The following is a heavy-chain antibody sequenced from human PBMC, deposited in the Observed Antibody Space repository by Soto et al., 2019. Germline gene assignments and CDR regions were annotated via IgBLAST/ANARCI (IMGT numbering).Heavy chain of an antibody. Sequence: SETLSLTCAVYGGSFSSYYWTWIRQAPGKGLEWIGEINHSGGTNYNPSLKSRVTISVDTSKNQFSLILYSVTAADTAVYYCARDRRYYHFWSGYQNERPYGMDVWVHGTTVTVS. J-gene: IGHJ6*02. CDR1: GGSFSSYY. CDR2: INHSGGT. CDR3: ARDRRYYHFWSGYQNERPYGMDV. D-gene: IGHD3-3*02. V-gene: IGHV4-34*01.